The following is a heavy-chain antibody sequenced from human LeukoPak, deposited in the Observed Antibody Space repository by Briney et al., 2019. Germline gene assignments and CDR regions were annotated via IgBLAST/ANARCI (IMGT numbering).Heavy chain of an antibody. CDR2: INPSGGST. Sequence: ASVKVSCKASGYTFTSYYMHWVRQAPGQGLEWMGIINPSGGSTSYAQKFQGRVTMTRDTSTSTVYMELSSLRSEDTAVYYCAKNGGPHGMDVWGQGTTVTVSS. V-gene: IGHV1-46*01. J-gene: IGHJ6*02. CDR3: AKNGGPHGMDV. D-gene: IGHD3-16*01. CDR1: GYTFTSYY.